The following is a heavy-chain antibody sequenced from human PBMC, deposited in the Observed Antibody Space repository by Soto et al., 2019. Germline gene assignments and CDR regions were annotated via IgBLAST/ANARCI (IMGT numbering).Heavy chain of an antibody. V-gene: IGHV4-31*03. CDR2: IHYSGGATYSP. J-gene: IGHJ5*02. CDR1: GASIISDGYY. D-gene: IGHD5-18*01. Sequence: TLSLTCTVSGASIISDGYYWTCIRQHPGKGLEWLGYIHYSGGATYSPSYNPSLKSRIAISVDTSKRLFSLKLTSVSAADTVVYYWATVLSYYQYSIGYQPFHPWAQRTLVTVSS. CDR3: ATVLSYYQYSIGYQPFHP.